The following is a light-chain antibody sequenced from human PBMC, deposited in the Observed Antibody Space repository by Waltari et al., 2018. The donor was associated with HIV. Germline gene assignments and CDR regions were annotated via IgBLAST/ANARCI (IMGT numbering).Light chain of an antibody. CDR1: QNVNNRY. Sequence: DMVLTQSPGTLSLSPGERATLSCRASQNVNNRYLAWYQLKPGQPPRLLIYAASNRAPGIPARFSGRGSGTDFTLTITRLEPEDFAVYSCHQYGNPPFTFSQGSKLEI. CDR2: AAS. J-gene: IGKJ2*01. V-gene: IGKV3-20*01. CDR3: HQYGNPPFT.